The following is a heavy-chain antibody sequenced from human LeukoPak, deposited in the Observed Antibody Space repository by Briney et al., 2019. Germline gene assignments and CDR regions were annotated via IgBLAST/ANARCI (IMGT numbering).Heavy chain of an antibody. J-gene: IGHJ4*02. Sequence: SETLSLTCTVSGGSVSSGTYYWSWIRQPPGKGLEWIGYIYYSGTTNYNPSLKSRVTISIDTSRNQFSLKLSSVTAADTAVYYCARGFGGATTSFDYWGQGTLVTVSS. V-gene: IGHV4-61*01. CDR2: IYYSGTT. D-gene: IGHD1-26*01. CDR3: ARGFGGATTSFDY. CDR1: GGSVSSGTYY.